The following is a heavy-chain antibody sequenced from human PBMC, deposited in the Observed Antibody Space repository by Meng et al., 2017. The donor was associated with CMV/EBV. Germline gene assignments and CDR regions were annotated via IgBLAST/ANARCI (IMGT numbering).Heavy chain of an antibody. V-gene: IGHV1-2*02. J-gene: IGHJ6*02. CDR2: INPNSGGT. CDR1: GYTCTAYY. Sequence: VKVSCTASGYTCTAYYMHWVRQAPGQVLEWMGGINPNSGGTNYAEKVQGRVTMTRDTSISTAYMELSRLRSDDTAVYYCARSPTGMDVWGQGTTVTVSS. CDR3: ARSPTGMDV.